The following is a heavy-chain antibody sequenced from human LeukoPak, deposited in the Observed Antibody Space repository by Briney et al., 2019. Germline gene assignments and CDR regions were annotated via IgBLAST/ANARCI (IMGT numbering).Heavy chain of an antibody. V-gene: IGHV3-74*01. Sequence: GGSLRLSCAASGFTFHSYWMHWVRHAPGKGLVWVSRIDNDGGSTTYADSVKGRFTISRDNAKNTLYLQMNGVRAEDTAVYYCARSSFPYYFDYWGQGTLVTVSS. CDR1: GFTFHSYW. CDR3: ARSSFPYYFDY. D-gene: IGHD3-16*01. CDR2: IDNDGGST. J-gene: IGHJ4*02.